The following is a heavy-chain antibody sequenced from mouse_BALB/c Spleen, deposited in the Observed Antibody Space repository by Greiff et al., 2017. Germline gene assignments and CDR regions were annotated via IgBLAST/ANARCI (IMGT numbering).Heavy chain of an antibody. Sequence: EVKVVESGGGLVKPGGSLKLSCAASGFTFSSYAMSWVRQTPEKRLEWVASISSGGSTYYPDSVKGRFTISRDNARNFLYLQMSSLRSEDTAMYYCARGGLRYAMDYWGQGTSVTVSS. CDR1: GFTFSSYA. CDR3: ARGGLRYAMDY. V-gene: IGHV5-6-5*01. CDR2: ISSGGST. J-gene: IGHJ4*01. D-gene: IGHD2-2*01.